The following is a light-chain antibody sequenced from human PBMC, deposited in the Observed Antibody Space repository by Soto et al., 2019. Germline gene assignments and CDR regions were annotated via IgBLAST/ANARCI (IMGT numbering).Light chain of an antibody. CDR1: HSISSL. V-gene: IGKV1-5*01. J-gene: IGKJ1*01. CDR3: QQYNVYWT. Sequence: DIQMTQSPSTLSASVGDRVTITCRASHSISSLLAWYQQKPGKAPKLLIFDASSLQSGVPSRFSGSGSGTEFTLTSSSLQPDDFETYYCQQYNVYWTFGQGTKVESK. CDR2: DAS.